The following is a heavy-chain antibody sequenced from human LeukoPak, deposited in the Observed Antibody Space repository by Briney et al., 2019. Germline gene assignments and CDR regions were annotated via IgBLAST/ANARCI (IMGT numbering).Heavy chain of an antibody. CDR2: IYYSGST. D-gene: IGHD2-2*01. Sequence: SETLSLTCTVSGGSISSYYWSWIRQPPGKGLEWIGYIYYSGSTNYNTSPKSRVTISVDTSKNQFSLKLSSVTAADTAVYYCARSFMVVVPAATYYYYYYMDVWGKGTTVTVSS. CDR1: GGSISSYY. CDR3: ARSFMVVVPAATYYYYYYMDV. V-gene: IGHV4-59*08. J-gene: IGHJ6*03.